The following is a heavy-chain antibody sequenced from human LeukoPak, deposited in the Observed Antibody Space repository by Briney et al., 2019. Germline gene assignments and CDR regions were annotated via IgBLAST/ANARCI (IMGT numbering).Heavy chain of an antibody. D-gene: IGHD2-15*01. CDR2: IYWNEDK. J-gene: IGHJ4*02. CDR3: ARSLDPYCSGGSCYSDFDH. Sequence: SGPTLVKPTQTLTLTCTFSGFSLSTSGVGVGWIRQPPGKALEWFALIYWNEDKRYSPSLKSRLTITKDTSKNQVVLTMNNMDPADTATYYCARSLDPYCSGGSCYSDFDHWGQGTLVTVSS. CDR1: GFSLSTSGVG. V-gene: IGHV2-5*01.